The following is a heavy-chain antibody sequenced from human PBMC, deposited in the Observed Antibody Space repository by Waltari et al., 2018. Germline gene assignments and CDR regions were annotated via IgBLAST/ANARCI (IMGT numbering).Heavy chain of an antibody. V-gene: IGHV3-21*01. J-gene: IGHJ4*02. CDR2: ISSSSSYI. D-gene: IGHD3-22*01. CDR1: GFTFSSYS. CDR3: AREYYYDSSGLDFDY. Sequence: EVQLVESGGGLVKPGGSLRLSCAASGFTFSSYSMNWVRQAPGKGLEWVSSISSSSSYIYYADSVKGRFTIHRDNAKNSLYLQMNGLRAEDTAVYYCAREYYYDSSGLDFDYWGQGTLVTVSS.